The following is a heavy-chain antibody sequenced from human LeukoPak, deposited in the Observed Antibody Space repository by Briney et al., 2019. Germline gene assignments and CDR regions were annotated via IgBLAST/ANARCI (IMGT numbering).Heavy chain of an antibody. D-gene: IGHD2-2*02. CDR2: MNPNSGNT. Sequence: ASVKVSCKASGYTFTSYDINWVRQATGQGLEWMGWMNPNSGNTGYAQKFQGRVTITRNTSISTAYMELSSLRSEDTAVYYCARGCSSTSCYNSMYSWFDPWGQGTLVTVSS. V-gene: IGHV1-8*03. J-gene: IGHJ5*02. CDR1: GYTFTSYD. CDR3: ARGCSSTSCYNSMYSWFDP.